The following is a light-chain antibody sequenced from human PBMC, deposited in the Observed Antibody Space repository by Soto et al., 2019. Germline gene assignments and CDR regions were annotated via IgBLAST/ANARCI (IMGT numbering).Light chain of an antibody. J-gene: IGKJ1*01. CDR2: GAS. V-gene: IGKV3-20*01. CDR1: QSVSSSY. CDR3: QRYGSSPWT. Sequence: EIVLTQSPGTLSLSPGERASLSCRASQSVSSSYLAWYQQKPGQAPRLLIYGASNRATGIPDRFSGSGSGTDFTLTISRLEPEDFAVYYCQRYGSSPWTFGQGTKVEIK.